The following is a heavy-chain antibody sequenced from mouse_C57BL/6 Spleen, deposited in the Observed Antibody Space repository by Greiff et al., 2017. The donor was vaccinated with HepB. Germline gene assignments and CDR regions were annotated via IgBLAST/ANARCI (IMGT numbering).Heavy chain of an antibody. CDR2: ISSGGSYT. CDR3: ARGDYYDYGDY. CDR1: GFTFSSYG. J-gene: IGHJ2*01. Sequence: DVKLQESGGDLVKPGGSLKLSCAASGFTFSSYGMSWVRQTPDKRLEWVATISSGGSYTYYPDSVKGRFTISRDNAKNTLYLQMSSLKSEDTAMYYCARGDYYDYGDYWGQGTTLTVSS. V-gene: IGHV5-6*02. D-gene: IGHD2-4*01.